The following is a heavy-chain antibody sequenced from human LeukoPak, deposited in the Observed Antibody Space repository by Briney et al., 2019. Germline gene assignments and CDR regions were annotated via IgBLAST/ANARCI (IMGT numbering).Heavy chain of an antibody. CDR1: GFTFSSYS. CDR2: ISSSSSYI. CDR3: ARDLGAVHYDY. J-gene: IGHJ4*02. D-gene: IGHD1-26*01. V-gene: IGHV3-21*01. Sequence: GGSLRLSCAASGFTFSSYSMNWVRQAPGKGLEWVSSISSSSSYICYADSVKGRFTISRDNAKNSLYLQMNSLRAEDTAVYYCARDLGAVHYDYWGQGTLVTVSS.